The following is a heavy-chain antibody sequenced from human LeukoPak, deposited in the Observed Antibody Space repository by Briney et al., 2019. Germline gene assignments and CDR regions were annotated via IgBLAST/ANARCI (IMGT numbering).Heavy chain of an antibody. CDR1: GFTFSRFS. CDR3: ARDNSVRDEAWWFNP. V-gene: IGHV3-21*01. D-gene: IGHD5-24*01. Sequence: GGSLRLSCAASGFTFSRFSMNWVRQAPGKGLEWVSSISSSGTYINYAGSVKGRFTISRDSAKNSLYLQMNSLRAEDTAVYYCARDNSVRDEAWWFNPWGQGTLVTVSS. J-gene: IGHJ5*02. CDR2: ISSSGTYI.